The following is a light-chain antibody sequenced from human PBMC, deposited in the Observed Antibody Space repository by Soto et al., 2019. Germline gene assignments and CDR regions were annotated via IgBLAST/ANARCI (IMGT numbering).Light chain of an antibody. J-gene: IGKJ1*01. CDR3: QQYKGDWT. Sequence: APKLLIYDAASLQSGAPSRISGSGSGTEFTLTINSLQPDDSATYYCQQYKGDWTFVQGIKVDIK. CDR2: DAA. V-gene: IGKV1-5*01.